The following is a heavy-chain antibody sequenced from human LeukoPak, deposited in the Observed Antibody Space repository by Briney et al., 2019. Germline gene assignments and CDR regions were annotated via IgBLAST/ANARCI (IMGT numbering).Heavy chain of an antibody. Sequence: SETLSLTCTVSGGSISSSSYYWGWIRQPPGKGLEWIGSIYYSGSTYYNPSLKSRVTISIDTSKNQFSLKLSSVTAADTAVYYCARDRYDYVWGSYQTASFDPWGQGILVTVSS. D-gene: IGHD3-16*02. CDR3: ARDRYDYVWGSYQTASFDP. CDR2: IYYSGST. V-gene: IGHV4-39*07. J-gene: IGHJ5*02. CDR1: GGSISSSSYY.